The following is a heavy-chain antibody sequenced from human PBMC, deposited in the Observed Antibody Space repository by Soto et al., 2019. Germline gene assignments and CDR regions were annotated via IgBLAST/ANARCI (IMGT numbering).Heavy chain of an antibody. V-gene: IGHV3-66*01. Sequence: EVQLVESGGGLVQPGGSLRLSCAASGFTVSSNYMSGVRQAPGKGLEWVSVIYSGGSTYYEDSVKGRFTISRDNSKNALYLQMNILRAEDTAVYYCAGGGCYGANSAGEIDYWGQGPLVTVSS. CDR3: AGGGCYGANSAGEIDY. CDR2: IYSGGST. CDR1: GFTVSSNY. D-gene: IGHD3-16*01. J-gene: IGHJ4*02.